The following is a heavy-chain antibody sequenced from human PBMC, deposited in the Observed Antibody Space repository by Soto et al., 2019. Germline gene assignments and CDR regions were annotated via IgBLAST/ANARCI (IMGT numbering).Heavy chain of an antibody. CDR3: ASGIQLWLRRINNGYAG. J-gene: IGHJ4*02. CDR1: GGTFSTYA. CDR2: IIPMFGTA. V-gene: IGHV1-69*12. Sequence: QVQLVQSGADVKKPESSVMVSCKAPGGTFSTYAISWVRQAPGQGLEWMGGIIPMFGTANYAQRFQDRVTITADESTNTVYMELSSLRSEHTAVYFCASGIQLWLRRINNGYAGWGQGTLVTVSS. D-gene: IGHD5-18*01.